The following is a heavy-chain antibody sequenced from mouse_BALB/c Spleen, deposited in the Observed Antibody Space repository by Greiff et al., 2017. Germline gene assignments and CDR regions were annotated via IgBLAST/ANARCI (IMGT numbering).Heavy chain of an antibody. D-gene: IGHD2-10*02. CDR1: GFTFSSFG. CDR3: ASREYGNFYAMDY. J-gene: IGHJ4*01. CDR2: ISSGSSTI. Sequence: EVQRVESGGGLVQPGGSRKLSCAASGFTFSSFGMHWVRQAPEKGLEWVAYISSGSSTIYYADTVKGRFTISRDNPKNTLFLQMTSLRSEDTAMYYCASREYGNFYAMDYWGQGTSVTVSS. V-gene: IGHV5-17*02.